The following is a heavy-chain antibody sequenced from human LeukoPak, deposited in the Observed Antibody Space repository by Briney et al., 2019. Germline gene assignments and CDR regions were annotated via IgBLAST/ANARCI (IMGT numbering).Heavy chain of an antibody. D-gene: IGHD6-13*01. CDR1: GFTFSSYW. CDR2: IKQDGSEK. CDR3: ARGTIAAAGYYYFDY. J-gene: IGHJ4*02. V-gene: IGHV3-7*04. Sequence: GGSLKLFCAASGFTFSSYWMSWVRQAPGKGLEWVANIKQDGSEKYYVDSVKGRFTISRDNAKNSLYLQMNSLRAEDTAVYYCARGTIAAAGYYYFDYWGQGTLVTVSS.